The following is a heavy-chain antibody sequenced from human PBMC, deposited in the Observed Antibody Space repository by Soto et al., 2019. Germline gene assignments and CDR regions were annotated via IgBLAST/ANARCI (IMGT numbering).Heavy chain of an antibody. V-gene: IGHV1-69*01. J-gene: IGHJ4*02. D-gene: IGHD1-26*01. CDR1: GGTFSSYA. CDR2: IIPIFGTA. Sequence: QVQLVQSGAEVKKPGSSVKVSCKASGGTFSSYAISWVRQAPGQGLEWMGGIIPIFGTANHAQKFQGRVTITADESTSTAYMELSSLRSEDTAVYDCARDRLDGVSRSREFSDYWGQGTLVTVSS. CDR3: ARDRLDGVSRSREFSDY.